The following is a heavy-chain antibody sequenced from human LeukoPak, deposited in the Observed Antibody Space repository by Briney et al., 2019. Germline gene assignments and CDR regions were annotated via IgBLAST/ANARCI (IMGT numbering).Heavy chain of an antibody. CDR3: ARVLSEYGDLDY. Sequence: SETLSLTCAVYGGSFSGYYWSWIRQPPGKGLEWIGEINHSGSTNYNPSLKSRVTISVDTSKNQFSLKLSSVTAADTAVYYCARVLSEYGDLDYWGQGTLVTVSS. CDR2: INHSGST. D-gene: IGHD4-17*01. V-gene: IGHV4-34*01. J-gene: IGHJ4*02. CDR1: GGSFSGYY.